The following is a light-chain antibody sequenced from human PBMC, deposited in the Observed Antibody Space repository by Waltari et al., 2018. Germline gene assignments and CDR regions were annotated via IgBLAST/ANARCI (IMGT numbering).Light chain of an antibody. J-gene: IGKJ1*01. CDR2: AAS. V-gene: IGKV1-39*01. Sequence: DIQMTQSPSSLSASVGDRVTITCRASQTISRYLNWYQQKPGKAPNLLIYAASSMQSGVPSRFSGSGSGRDFTLIITSLQPEDFPTYYCQQSYSFTRTFGQGTKVEIK. CDR3: QQSYSFTRT. CDR1: QTISRY.